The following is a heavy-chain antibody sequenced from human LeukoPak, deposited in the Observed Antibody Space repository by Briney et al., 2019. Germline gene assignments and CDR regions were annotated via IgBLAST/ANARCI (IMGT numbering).Heavy chain of an antibody. J-gene: IGHJ4*02. CDR3: ARQTAMGRSGDY. CDR1: GYSFTSYW. V-gene: IGHV5-51*01. D-gene: IGHD7-27*01. CDR2: IDPSDSET. Sequence: GESLKISCKASGYSFTSYWIGWVRHMPGKGLEWMGIIDPSDSETRYTPSFQGQVTISVDKSLTTAYLQWNSLKASDTTMYYCARQTAMGRSGDYWGQGTLVTVSS.